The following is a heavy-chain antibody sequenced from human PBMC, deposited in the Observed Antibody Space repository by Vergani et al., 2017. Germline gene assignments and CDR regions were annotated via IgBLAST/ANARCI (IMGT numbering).Heavy chain of an antibody. D-gene: IGHD3-22*01. CDR2: IYTSGST. Sequence: QVQLQESGPGLVKPSETLSLTCTVSGGSISSYYWSWIRQPAGKGLEWIGRIYTSGSTNYNPSLKSRVTMSVDTSKNQFSLKLSSVTAADTAVYYCAREIYDSCGQDNDAFDIWGQGTMVTVSS. CDR3: AREIYDSCGQDNDAFDI. V-gene: IGHV4-4*07. CDR1: GGSISSYY. J-gene: IGHJ3*02.